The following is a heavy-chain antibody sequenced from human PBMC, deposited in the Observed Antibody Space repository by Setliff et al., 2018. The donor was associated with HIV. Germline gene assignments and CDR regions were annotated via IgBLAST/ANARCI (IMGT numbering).Heavy chain of an antibody. Sequence: SETLSLTCAVSGGSTNNYYLTWIRQPPGKGLEWIGSVSNGGDTNYNPSLKSRVSLSLDTSKNHFSLNLSSVTAADTAVYYCARESMLRGLRHAVDIWGQGTMVTVSS. CDR2: VSNGGDT. D-gene: IGHD3-10*01. J-gene: IGHJ3*02. CDR3: ARESMLRGLRHAVDI. V-gene: IGHV4-59*12. CDR1: GGSTNNYY.